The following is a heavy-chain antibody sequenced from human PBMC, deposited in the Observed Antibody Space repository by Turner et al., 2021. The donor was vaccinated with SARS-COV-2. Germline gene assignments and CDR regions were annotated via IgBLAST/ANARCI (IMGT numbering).Heavy chain of an antibody. Sequence: QVQLVQSGAEVKKPGSSVKVSCKAPGDTFSSYTISWVRQAPGQGLEWIGRIIPILGIANYAQKFQGRVTITADKSTSTAYMELSSLRSEDTAVYYCARDEGEIAAAGIVYYYGMDVWGQGTTVTVSS. CDR3: ARDEGEIAAAGIVYYYGMDV. J-gene: IGHJ6*02. CDR1: GDTFSSYT. CDR2: IIPILGIA. V-gene: IGHV1-69*08. D-gene: IGHD6-13*01.